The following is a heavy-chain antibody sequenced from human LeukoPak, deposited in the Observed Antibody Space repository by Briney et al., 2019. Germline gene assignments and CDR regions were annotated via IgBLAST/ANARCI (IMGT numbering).Heavy chain of an antibody. J-gene: IGHJ4*02. V-gene: IGHV3-21*01. CDR3: TRDLSATARAYDY. CDR1: GFILSDYN. CDR2: IAISGTYI. Sequence: GGSLRLSCAASGFILSDYNMNWVRQAPGKGLEWVSFIAISGTYITYADSVKGRFTISRDNAKNSLYLPMNSLRVEDTAVYYCTRDLSATARAYDYWGQGTLVTVSS. D-gene: IGHD1-26*01.